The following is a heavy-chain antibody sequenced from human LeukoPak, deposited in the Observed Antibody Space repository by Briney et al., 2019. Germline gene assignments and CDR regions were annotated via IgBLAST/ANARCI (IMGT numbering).Heavy chain of an antibody. CDR3: ARDPITKYFDL. Sequence: GGSLRPSCAASGFTFSSYSMNWVRQAPGKGLEWVSSISSSSSYIYYADSVKGRFTISRDNAKNSLYLQMNSLRAEDTAVYYCARDPITKYFDLWGRGTLVTVSS. J-gene: IGHJ2*01. CDR2: ISSSSSYI. CDR1: GFTFSSYS. D-gene: IGHD3-10*01. V-gene: IGHV3-21*01.